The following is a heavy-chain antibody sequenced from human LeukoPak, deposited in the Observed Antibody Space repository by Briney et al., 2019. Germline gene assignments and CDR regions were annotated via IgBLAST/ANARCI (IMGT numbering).Heavy chain of an antibody. CDR3: ARAVRGVISY. V-gene: IGHV3-66*01. CDR1: GFTFSDYY. J-gene: IGHJ4*02. Sequence: GGSLRLSCAASGFTFSDYYMSWVRQAPGKGLEWVSVIYSGGHTYYADSVKGRFTISRDNSKNTLFFQMNSLRAEDTAVYYCARAVRGVISYWGQGTLVTVSS. CDR2: IYSGGHT. D-gene: IGHD3-10*01.